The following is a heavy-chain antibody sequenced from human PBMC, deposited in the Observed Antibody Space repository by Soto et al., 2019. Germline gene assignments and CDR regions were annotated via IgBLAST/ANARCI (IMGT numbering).Heavy chain of an antibody. D-gene: IGHD2-15*01. Sequence: PGGSLRLSCAASGFTFSSYAMSWVRQAPGKGLEWVSAISGSGGSTYYADSVKGRFTISRDNAKNSLYLQMNSLRAEDTAVYYCARDCSGGSCQEVDAFDIWGQGTMVTVSS. CDR2: ISGSGGST. V-gene: IGHV3-23*01. J-gene: IGHJ3*02. CDR3: ARDCSGGSCQEVDAFDI. CDR1: GFTFSSYA.